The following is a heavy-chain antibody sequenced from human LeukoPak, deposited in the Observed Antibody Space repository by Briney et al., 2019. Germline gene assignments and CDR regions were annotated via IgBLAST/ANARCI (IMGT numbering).Heavy chain of an antibody. J-gene: IGHJ3*01. CDR2: ISYDGSNK. CDR1: GFTFSSYG. CDR3: AKLGYNSCLYDFQIDAFNF. Sequence: PGRSLRLSCAASGFTFSSYGMHWVRQAPGKGLEWVAVISYDGSNKYYADSVKGRFTISRDNSKNTLYLQMNSLRAEDTAVYYCAKLGYNSCLYDFQIDAFNFWGQGTMVTVSS. D-gene: IGHD6-19*01. V-gene: IGHV3-30*18.